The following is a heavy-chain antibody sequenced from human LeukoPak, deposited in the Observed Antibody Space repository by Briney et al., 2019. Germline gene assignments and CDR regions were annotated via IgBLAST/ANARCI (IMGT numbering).Heavy chain of an antibody. CDR2: IYYSGST. Sequence: SETLSLTCTVSGGSISSYYWSWIRQPPGKGLEWIGYIYYSGSTYYNPSLKSRVTISVDTSKNQFSLKLSSVTAADTAVYYCARVGGDYYDSSGYYDYWGQGTLVTVSS. CDR1: GGSISSYY. CDR3: ARVGGDYYDSSGYYDY. V-gene: IGHV4-30-4*01. J-gene: IGHJ4*02. D-gene: IGHD3-22*01.